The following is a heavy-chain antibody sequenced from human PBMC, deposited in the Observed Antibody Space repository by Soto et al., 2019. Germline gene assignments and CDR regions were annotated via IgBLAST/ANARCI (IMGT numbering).Heavy chain of an antibody. CDR2: ISYSGSI. D-gene: IGHD6-19*01. J-gene: IGHJ4*02. CDR1: GGSISSSNSY. Sequence: QLQESGPGLVKPSETLSLTCTVSGGSISSSNSYWGWIRQPPGKRLEWIGSISYSGSIYDNPSLKSRVTISADSSKNQFSLALSSVTAADTAVYYCATGSGNSGGWVDYWGQGTLVTVSS. CDR3: ATGSGNSGGWVDY. V-gene: IGHV4-39*01.